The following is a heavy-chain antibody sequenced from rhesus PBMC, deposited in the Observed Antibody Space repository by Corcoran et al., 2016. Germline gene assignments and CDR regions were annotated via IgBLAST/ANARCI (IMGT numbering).Heavy chain of an antibody. J-gene: IGHJ4*01. CDR2: IYDSGSST. CDR1: GGSISSSY. CDR3: ARGLGLLAAGGFDY. V-gene: IGHV4-169*01. D-gene: IGHD6-13*01. Sequence: QLQLQESGPGLVKPSETLSVTCAVSGGSISSSYWSWIRQAPGMGLEWIGHIYDSGSSTNYNPSLKSRVTLSVDTSKNQLSLKLSSVTTADTAVYYCARGLGLLAAGGFDYWGQRVLVTVSS.